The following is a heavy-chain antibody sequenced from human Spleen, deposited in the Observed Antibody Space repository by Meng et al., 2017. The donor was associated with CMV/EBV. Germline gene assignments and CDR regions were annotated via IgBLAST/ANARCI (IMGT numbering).Heavy chain of an antibody. V-gene: IGHV3-53*01. D-gene: IGHD3-3*01. CDR2: IYSGGST. CDR1: GFTVSSNY. CDR3: ASQVYDFWSGYYRYYYYYGMGV. J-gene: IGHJ6*02. Sequence: GESLKISCAASGFTVSSNYMSWVRQAPGKGLEWVSVIYSGGSTYYADSVKGRFTISRDNSKNTLYLQMNSLRAEDTAVYYCASQVYDFWSGYYRYYYYYGMGVWGQGTTVTVSS.